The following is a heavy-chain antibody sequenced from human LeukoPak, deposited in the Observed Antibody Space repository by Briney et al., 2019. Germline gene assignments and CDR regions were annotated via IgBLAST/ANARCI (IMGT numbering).Heavy chain of an antibody. V-gene: IGHV1-24*01. CDR1: GYTLTELS. J-gene: IGHJ5*02. D-gene: IGHD6-6*01. CDR2: FDPEDGET. CDR3: ARGISAARGYNWFDP. Sequence: ASVKVSCKVSGYTLTELSMHWVRQAPGKGLEWMGGFDPEDGETIYAQKFQGRVTMTEDTSTDTAYMELSSLRSEDTAVYYCARGISAARGYNWFDPWGQGTLVTVSS.